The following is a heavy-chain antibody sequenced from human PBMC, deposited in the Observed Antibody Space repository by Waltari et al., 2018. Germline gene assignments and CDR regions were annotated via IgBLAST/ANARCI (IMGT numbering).Heavy chain of an antibody. V-gene: IGHV3-48*03. Sequence: WVLQAQGNGLDGGSEVRSNGSAESYPDTVKGRFTIFRDNAKNSRKLLMNSRRAEDTAVYYCASEGVITTRDAFDIWGQGTMVTVST. CDR3: ASEGVITTRDAFDI. D-gene: IGHD3-22*01. J-gene: IGHJ3*02. CDR2: VRSNGSAE.